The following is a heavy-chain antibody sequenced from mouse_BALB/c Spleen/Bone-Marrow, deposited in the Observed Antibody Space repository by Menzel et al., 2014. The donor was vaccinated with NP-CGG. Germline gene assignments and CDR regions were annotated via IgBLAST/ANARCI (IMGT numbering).Heavy chain of an antibody. CDR1: GFNIKDTY. CDR2: IDPANGNT. J-gene: IGHJ2*01. D-gene: IGHD1-1*01. CDR3: ARYYYGSSLFDY. V-gene: IGHV14-3*02. Sequence: VQLQQSGAELVKPGASVKLSCSASGFNIKDTYMHWVKQRPEQGLGWIGRIDPANGNTKYDPKFQGKATITADTSSSTAYLQLSSLTSEDTAVYYCARYYYGSSLFDYWGQGTTLTVSS.